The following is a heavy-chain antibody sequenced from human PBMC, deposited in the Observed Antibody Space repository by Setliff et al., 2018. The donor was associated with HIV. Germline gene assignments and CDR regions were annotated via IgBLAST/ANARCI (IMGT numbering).Heavy chain of an antibody. V-gene: IGHV3-7*01. Sequence: GGSLRLSCAASGFTFSSYWMSWVRQAPGKGLEWVANIEQDGTEKYYVDSVKGRFTISRDNAKNSLYLQMNSLRVEDTAAYYCARGWWHYYYDYWGQGTLVTVTS. J-gene: IGHJ4*02. CDR1: GFTFSSYW. D-gene: IGHD2-15*01. CDR3: ARGWWHYYYDY. CDR2: IEQDGTEK.